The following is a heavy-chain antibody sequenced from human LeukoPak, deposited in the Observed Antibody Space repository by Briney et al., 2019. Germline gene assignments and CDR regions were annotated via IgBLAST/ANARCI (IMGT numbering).Heavy chain of an antibody. CDR2: ISSSSIYI. CDR1: GFTFSSYD. V-gene: IGHV3-21*01. D-gene: IGHD3-22*01. Sequence: PGGSLRLSCAASGFTFSSYDMNWVRQAPGKGLEWVSSISSSSIYIYYADSVKGRFTISRDNAKNSLYLQMNSLRAEDTAVYYCARGDSSGYEYYFDYWGQGTLVTVSS. J-gene: IGHJ4*02. CDR3: ARGDSSGYEYYFDY.